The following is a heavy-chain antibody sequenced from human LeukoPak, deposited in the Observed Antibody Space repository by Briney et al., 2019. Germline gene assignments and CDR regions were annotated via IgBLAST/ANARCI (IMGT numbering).Heavy chain of an antibody. V-gene: IGHV3-30*04. J-gene: IGHJ4*02. CDR1: VFTFNNHA. D-gene: IGHD6-19*01. CDR3: ARDLQGLPDY. Sequence: PGRPLRLSCAAAVFTFNNHAMHWVRQAPRKGLEGVAVISYHGGDKYYADSVKGRFTISRDNSKNTLDLQMNSLGGEDTAVYYCARDLQGLPDYWGQGTLVTVSS. CDR2: ISYHGGDK.